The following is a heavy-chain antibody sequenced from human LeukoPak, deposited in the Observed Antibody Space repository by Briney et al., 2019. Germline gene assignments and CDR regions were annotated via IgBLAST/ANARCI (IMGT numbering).Heavy chain of an antibody. Sequence: ASVKVSCKASGYTFTSYGISWVRQAPGQGLEWMGWISAYNGNTSYAQKLQGRVTMTTDTSTSTAYMELRSLRSDDTAVYYCARDRSGRGFYGSGSYYSLEYWGQGTLVTVSS. CDR1: GYTFTSYG. CDR3: ARDRSGRGFYGSGSYYSLEY. J-gene: IGHJ4*02. CDR2: ISAYNGNT. D-gene: IGHD3-10*01. V-gene: IGHV1-18*01.